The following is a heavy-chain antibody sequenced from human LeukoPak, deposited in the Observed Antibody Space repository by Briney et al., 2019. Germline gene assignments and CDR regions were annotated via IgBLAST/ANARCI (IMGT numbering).Heavy chain of an antibody. CDR2: IYYSGST. V-gene: IGHV4-39*01. Sequence: SETLSLTCTVSGGSISSSSYYWGWIRQPPGKGLEWIGSIYYSGSTYYNPSLKSRVTISADTSKNQFSLKLNSVTAAETAVYYCARLWRAAIDYGGQGTLVTVSS. D-gene: IGHD1-1*01. CDR1: GGSISSSSYY. J-gene: IGHJ4*02. CDR3: ARLWRAAIDY.